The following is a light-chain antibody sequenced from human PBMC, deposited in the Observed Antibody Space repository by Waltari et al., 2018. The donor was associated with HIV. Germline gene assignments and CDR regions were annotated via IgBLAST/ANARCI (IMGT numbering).Light chain of an antibody. CDR1: SSDVGSFNL. V-gene: IGLV2-23*02. CDR3: FSYAGRSTHVV. J-gene: IGLJ2*01. Sequence: QSALTQPASVSGSPGQSITISCTGGSSDVGSFNLVSWYQQHPGKAPKLVISYVTKLPSGVSNRFSGAKAGNTAALTVSGLLAEDEADYYCFSYAGRSTHVVFGGGTKLTVL. CDR2: YVT.